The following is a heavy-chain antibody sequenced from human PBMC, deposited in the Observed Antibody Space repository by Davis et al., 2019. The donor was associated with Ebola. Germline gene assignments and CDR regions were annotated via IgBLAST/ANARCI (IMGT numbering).Heavy chain of an antibody. D-gene: IGHD6-19*01. CDR1: GFTFSGSA. V-gene: IGHV3-73*01. CDR2: IRSNANSYAT. J-gene: IGHJ4*02. Sequence: GESLKISCAASGFTFSGSAMHWVRQASGKGLEWVGRIRSNANSYATAYAASVKGRFTISRDDSKNTAYLQMNSLKTEETAVYYCTTNLIAVRDYWGQGTLVTVSS. CDR3: TTNLIAVRDY.